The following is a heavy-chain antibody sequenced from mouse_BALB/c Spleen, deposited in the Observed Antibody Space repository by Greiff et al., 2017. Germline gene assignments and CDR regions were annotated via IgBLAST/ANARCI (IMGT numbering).Heavy chain of an antibody. CDR3: ARDGRYDYDSFAY. J-gene: IGHJ3*01. Sequence: QVQLQQSGPGLVAPSQSLSITCTVSGFSLTGYGVNWVRQPPGKGLEWLGMIWGDGSTDYNSALKSRLSISKDNSKSQVFLKMNSLQTDDTARYYCARDGRYDYDSFAYWGQGTLVTVSA. D-gene: IGHD2-4*01. V-gene: IGHV2-6-7*01. CDR1: GFSLTGYG. CDR2: IWGDGST.